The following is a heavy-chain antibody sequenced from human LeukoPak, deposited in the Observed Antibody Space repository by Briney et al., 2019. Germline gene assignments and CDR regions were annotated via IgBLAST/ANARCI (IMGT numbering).Heavy chain of an antibody. CDR2: IYSGGST. D-gene: IGHD5-12*01. J-gene: IGHJ4*02. CDR3: ARNENSGWGYFDY. CDR1: GFTLSSYS. Sequence: GGSLRLSCAASGFTLSSYSMNWVRQAPGKGLEWVSVIYSGGSTYYADSVKGRFTISRDNSKNTLYLQMNSLRAEDTAVYYCARNENSGWGYFDYWGQGTLVTVSS. V-gene: IGHV3-53*01.